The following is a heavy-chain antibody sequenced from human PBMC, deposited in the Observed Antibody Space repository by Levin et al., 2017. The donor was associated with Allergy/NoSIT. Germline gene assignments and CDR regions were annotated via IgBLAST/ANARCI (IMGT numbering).Heavy chain of an antibody. V-gene: IGHV3-9*01. J-gene: IGHJ3*02. CDR3: AKGEAWELLRAFDI. CDR2: ISWNSGSI. CDR1: GFTFDDYA. D-gene: IGHD1-26*01. Sequence: SLKISCAASGFTFDDYAMHWVRQAPGKGQEWVSGISWNSGSIGYADSVKGRFTISRDNAKNSLYLQMNSLRAEDTALYYCAKGEAWELLRAFDIWGQGTMVTVSS.